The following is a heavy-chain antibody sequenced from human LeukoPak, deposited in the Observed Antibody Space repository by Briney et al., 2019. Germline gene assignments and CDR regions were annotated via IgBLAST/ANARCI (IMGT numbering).Heavy chain of an antibody. J-gene: IGHJ4*02. CDR1: GFTFSSYA. Sequence: GGSLRLSCAASGFTFSSYAMSWVRQAPGKGLEWVSTIGDNGDSTYYADSVKGRFTISRDNSKNTLDLQMNSLRAQDRAVYYCAKYDYGGNPNEYYFDYWGQGTLVTVSS. V-gene: IGHV3-23*01. CDR2: IGDNGDST. CDR3: AKYDYGGNPNEYYFDY. D-gene: IGHD4-23*01.